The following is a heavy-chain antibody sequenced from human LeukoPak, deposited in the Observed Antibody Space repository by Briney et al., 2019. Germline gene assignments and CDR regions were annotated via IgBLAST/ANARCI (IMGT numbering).Heavy chain of an antibody. J-gene: IGHJ5*02. CDR2: IYHSGST. D-gene: IGHD2-2*01. CDR3: ARKAKRRRYCSSTSCYSPFDP. V-gene: IGHV4-30-2*01. Sequence: SQTLSLTCAVSGGSISSGGYSWSWIRQPPGKGLEWIGYIYHSGSTYYNPSLKSRVTISVDRSKNQFSLKLSSVTAADTAVYYCARKAKRRRYCSSTSCYSPFDPWGQGTLVTVSS. CDR1: GGSISSGGYS.